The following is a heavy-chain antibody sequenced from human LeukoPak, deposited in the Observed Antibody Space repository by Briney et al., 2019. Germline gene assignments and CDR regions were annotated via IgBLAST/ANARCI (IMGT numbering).Heavy chain of an antibody. V-gene: IGHV3-15*01. CDR3: TTGFVPYSSSWFYAFDI. J-gene: IGHJ3*02. CDR1: GFTFSNAW. Sequence: GGSLRLSCAASGFTFSNAWMSWVRQAPGKGLEWVGRIKSKTDGGTTDYAAPVKGRFTISRDDSKNTLYLQMNSLKTEDTAVYYCTTGFVPYSSSWFYAFDIWGQGTMVTVSS. D-gene: IGHD6-13*01. CDR2: IKSKTDGGTT.